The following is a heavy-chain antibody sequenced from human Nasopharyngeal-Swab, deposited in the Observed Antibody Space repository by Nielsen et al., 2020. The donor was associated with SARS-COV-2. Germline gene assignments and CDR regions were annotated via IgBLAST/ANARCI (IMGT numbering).Heavy chain of an antibody. CDR1: GGSVSSGSDY. CDR3: AREASAYFDY. V-gene: IGHV4-39*02. CDR2: LYYSGTT. Sequence: SETLSLTCTVSGGSVSSGSDYWGWIRQPPGKGLEWIGTLYYSGTTYYNPSLKSRVTMSVDTSRNQFSLKLSSVTAADTAVYYCAREASAYFDYWGQGILVTVLS. J-gene: IGHJ4*02.